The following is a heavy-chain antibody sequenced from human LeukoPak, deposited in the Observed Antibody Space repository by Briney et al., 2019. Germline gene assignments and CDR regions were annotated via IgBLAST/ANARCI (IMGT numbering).Heavy chain of an antibody. CDR2: IYWDDDK. D-gene: IGHD3-9*01. CDR3: AHREVRLDYFDY. J-gene: IGHJ4*02. CDR1: GFSFSTSAVG. Sequence: SGPTLVKPTQSLTLTCTFSGFSFSTSAVGVGWIRQPPGKALEWLALIYWDDDKRYNTSLKSRLTITKDTSKNQVVLIMTDMDPVDTATYFCAHREVRLDYFDYWGQGILSPSPQ. V-gene: IGHV2-5*02.